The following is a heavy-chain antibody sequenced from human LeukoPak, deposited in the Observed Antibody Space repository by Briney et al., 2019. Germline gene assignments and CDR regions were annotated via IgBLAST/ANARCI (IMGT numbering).Heavy chain of an antibody. Sequence: SETLSLTCTVSGGSISSYYWSWIRQPPGKGLEWIGYIYYSGSTNYNPSLKSRVTISVDTSKNQFSLKLSSVTAADTAVYYCAREPRTYYYDSSGYFEDYWGQGTLVTVSS. CDR1: GGSISSYY. D-gene: IGHD3-22*01. J-gene: IGHJ4*02. CDR2: IYYSGST. CDR3: AREPRTYYYDSSGYFEDY. V-gene: IGHV4-59*01.